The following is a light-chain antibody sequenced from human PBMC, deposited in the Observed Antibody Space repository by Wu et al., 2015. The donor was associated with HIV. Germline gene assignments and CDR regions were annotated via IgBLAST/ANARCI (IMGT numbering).Light chain of an antibody. V-gene: IGKV3-20*01. CDR3: QQYGGAPST. Sequence: EIVLTQSPGTLSLSPGERATLSCRASQSVSSNFLAWYQHRPGQAPRLLIYGASNRATGIPDRFSGSGSGTDFTLTISRLEPEDFAVYYCQQYGGAPSTFGGGTKV. CDR2: GAS. CDR1: QSVSSNF. J-gene: IGKJ4*01.